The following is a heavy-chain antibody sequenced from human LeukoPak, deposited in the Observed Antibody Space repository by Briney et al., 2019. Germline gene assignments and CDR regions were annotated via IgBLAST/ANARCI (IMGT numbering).Heavy chain of an antibody. D-gene: IGHD1-26*01. V-gene: IGHV3-66*02. CDR2: IYSGDTT. J-gene: IGHJ4*02. CDR1: GFTVSSNY. Sequence: GGYLRLSCADSGFTVSSNYMSWVRQAPGKGLEWVSVIYSGDTTYYVDSVKGRFTIARGNSKNTLYLQINSLRAEDAAVYYCARESGSYSAFDYWGQGTLVTVSS. CDR3: ARESGSYSAFDY.